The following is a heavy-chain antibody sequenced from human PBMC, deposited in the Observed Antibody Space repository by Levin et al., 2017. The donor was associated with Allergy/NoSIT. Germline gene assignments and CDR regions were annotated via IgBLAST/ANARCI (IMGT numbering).Heavy chain of an antibody. CDR3: ARDLTEVGAMAFDI. CDR1: GFTFSSYS. Sequence: GGSLRLSCAASGFTFSSYSMNWVRQAPGKGLEWVSSISSSSSYIYYADSVKGRFTISRDNAKNSLYLQMNSLRAEDTAVYYCARDLTEVGAMAFDIWGQGTMVTVPS. V-gene: IGHV3-21*01. J-gene: IGHJ3*02. D-gene: IGHD1-26*01. CDR2: ISSSSSYI.